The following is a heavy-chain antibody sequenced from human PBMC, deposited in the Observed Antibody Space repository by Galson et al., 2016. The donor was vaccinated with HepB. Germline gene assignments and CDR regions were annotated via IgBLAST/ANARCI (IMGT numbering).Heavy chain of an antibody. CDR3: AREDSSWYGYYGMDV. Sequence: SLRLSCAASGFTFTDYYMTWIRQAPGKGLEWVSYISSSGSYKNYADSVKGQFTISRDNARKSLYLQMNSLRPDDTAVYYCAREDSSWYGYYGMDVWGQGTTVTVSS. J-gene: IGHJ6*02. CDR1: GFTFTDYY. CDR2: ISSSGSYK. D-gene: IGHD6-13*01. V-gene: IGHV3-11*06.